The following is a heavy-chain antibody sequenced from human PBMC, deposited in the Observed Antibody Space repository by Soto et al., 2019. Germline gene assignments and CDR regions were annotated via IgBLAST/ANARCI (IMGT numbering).Heavy chain of an antibody. V-gene: IGHV1-2*02. J-gene: IGHJ6*02. CDR1: GYTFTGYY. D-gene: IGHD6-19*01. CDR2: INPNSGGT. CDR3: ARDVSVAGSIILNGMDV. Sequence: ASVKVSCEASGYTFTGYYMHWVRQAPGQGLEWMGWINPNSGGTNYAQKFQGRVTMTRDTSISTAYMELSRLRSDDTAVYYCARDVSVAGSIILNGMDVWGQGTTVTVSS.